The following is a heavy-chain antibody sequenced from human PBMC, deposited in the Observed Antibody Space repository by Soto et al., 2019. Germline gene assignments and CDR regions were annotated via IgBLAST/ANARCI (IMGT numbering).Heavy chain of an antibody. D-gene: IGHD3-22*01. V-gene: IGHV4-59*01. CDR3: ASGDSRAFDY. J-gene: IGHJ4*02. CDR1: GGSISSYS. Sequence: SETLSLTCTVSGGSISSYSCTWIRQPPGKGLDWIGYIYYSGSTNYNPSLKSRVTISVDTSKNQFSLKLSSVTAADTAVYYCASGDSRAFDYWGQGTLVTVCS. CDR2: IYYSGST.